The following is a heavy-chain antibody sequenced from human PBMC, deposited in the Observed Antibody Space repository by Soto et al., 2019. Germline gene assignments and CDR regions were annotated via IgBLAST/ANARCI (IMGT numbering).Heavy chain of an antibody. D-gene: IGHD6-19*01. CDR3: ARSEAVAGPKRDNWFDP. CDR2: IIPTFGTA. CDR1: GGTFSSYA. J-gene: IGHJ5*02. Sequence: SVKVSCKASGGTFSSYAISWVRQAPGQGLEWMGGIIPTFGTANYAQKFQGRVTITADESTSTAYMELSSLRSEDTAVYYCARSEAVAGPKRDNWFDPWGQGTLVTVSS. V-gene: IGHV1-69*13.